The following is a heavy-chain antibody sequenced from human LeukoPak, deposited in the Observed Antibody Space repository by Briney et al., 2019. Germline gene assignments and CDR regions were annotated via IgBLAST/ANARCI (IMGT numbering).Heavy chain of an antibody. Sequence: SETLSLTCTVSGGSISSGDYYWSWIRQPPGKGLEWIGYIYYSGSTYYNPSLKSRVTISVDTSKNQFSLKLSSVTAADTAVYYCARDSSGYCNFDYWGQGTLVTVSS. CDR1: GGSISSGDYY. J-gene: IGHJ4*02. V-gene: IGHV4-30-4*01. CDR3: ARDSSGYCNFDY. D-gene: IGHD3-22*01. CDR2: IYYSGST.